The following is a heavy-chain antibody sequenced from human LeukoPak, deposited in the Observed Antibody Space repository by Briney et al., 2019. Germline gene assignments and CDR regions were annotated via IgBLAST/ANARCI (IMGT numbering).Heavy chain of an antibody. CDR2: IRWNSGSI. CDR1: GLTFDDYA. D-gene: IGHD4-23*01. J-gene: IGHJ6*03. V-gene: IGHV3-9*01. CDR3: AKDLYGGNSGSYMDV. Sequence: SLRLSCAASGLTFDDYAMHWVRHAPGEGLEWVSHIRWNSGSIGSADSVKGRFTISRENAKNFLYLQMNSLRDEDTALYSCAKDLYGGNSGSYMDVWGKGTTVTISS.